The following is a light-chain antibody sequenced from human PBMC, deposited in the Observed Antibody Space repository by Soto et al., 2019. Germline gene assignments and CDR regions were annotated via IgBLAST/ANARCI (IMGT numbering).Light chain of an antibody. CDR3: AAWDDSLNVWV. J-gene: IGLJ3*02. CDR2: SND. Sequence: QSVLTHPPSASGTPGQRVTISCSGSSSNIGSHTVSWYQRLPGAAPKLLIHSNDERPSGVPDRFSGSKAGTSASLAISGLQSEDEGDYYCAAWDDSLNVWVFGGGTKLTVL. V-gene: IGLV1-44*01. CDR1: SSNIGSHT.